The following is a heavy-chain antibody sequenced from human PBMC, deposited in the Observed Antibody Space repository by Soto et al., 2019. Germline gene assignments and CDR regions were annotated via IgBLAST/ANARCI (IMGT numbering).Heavy chain of an antibody. CDR2: ISSSSSYI. CDR1: GFTFSRYS. D-gene: IGHD6-19*01. V-gene: IGHV3-21*01. J-gene: IGHJ3*02. CDR3: ENHHSGRRAFAI. Sequence: EVQLVESGGGLVKPGGSLRLSCASSGFTFSRYSMNWVRQAPGKGLEGVSSISSSSSYIYYADSVKGRFTISRDNAKNSLYLQMNSLRGEDTAVYYCENHHSGRRAFAIWVQGTMVTVSS.